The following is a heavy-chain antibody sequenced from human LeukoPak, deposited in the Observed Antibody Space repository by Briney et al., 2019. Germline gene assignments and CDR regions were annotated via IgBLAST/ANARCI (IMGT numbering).Heavy chain of an antibody. Sequence: GRSLRLSCAASGFTFSSYAMHWVRQAPGKGLEWVAVISYDGSNKYYAASVKGRFTISRDNSKNTLYLQMNSLRAEDTAVYYCARDLFFWKHYDILTGYYTPGDYWGQGTLVTVSS. CDR2: ISYDGSNK. J-gene: IGHJ4*02. CDR1: GFTFSSYA. V-gene: IGHV3-30-3*01. D-gene: IGHD3-9*01. CDR3: ARDLFFWKHYDILTGYYTPGDY.